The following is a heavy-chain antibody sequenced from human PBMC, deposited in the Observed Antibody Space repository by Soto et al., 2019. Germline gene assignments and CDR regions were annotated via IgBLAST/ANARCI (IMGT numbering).Heavy chain of an antibody. Sequence: PSETLSLTCAVYGGSFSGYYWSWIRQPPGKGLEWIGEINHSGSTNYNPSLKSRVTISVDTSKNQFSLKLSSVTAADTAVYYCARGRRGSSSGYYYGMDVWGQGTTVTVSS. V-gene: IGHV4-34*01. CDR3: ARGRRGSSSGYYYGMDV. CDR2: INHSGST. J-gene: IGHJ6*02. CDR1: GGSFSGYY. D-gene: IGHD6-13*01.